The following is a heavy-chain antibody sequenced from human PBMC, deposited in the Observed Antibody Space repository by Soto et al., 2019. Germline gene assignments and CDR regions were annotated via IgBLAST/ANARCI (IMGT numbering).Heavy chain of an antibody. J-gene: IGHJ6*02. V-gene: IGHV3-33*01. D-gene: IGHD3-10*01. Sequence: QVQLVESGGGVVQPGRSLRLSCAASGFTFSSYGMHWVRQAPGKGLEWVAVIWYDGSNKYYADSVKGRFTISRDNSKNPLYLQMNSLRAEDTAVYYCARGLLWFGDEGGMDVWGQGTTVTVSS. CDR1: GFTFSSYG. CDR3: ARGLLWFGDEGGMDV. CDR2: IWYDGSNK.